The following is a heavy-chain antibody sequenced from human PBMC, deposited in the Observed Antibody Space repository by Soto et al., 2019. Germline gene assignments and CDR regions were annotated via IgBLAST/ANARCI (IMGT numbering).Heavy chain of an antibody. CDR2: ISGSGGST. D-gene: IGHD6-6*01. V-gene: IGHV3-23*01. CDR3: AKDLSSSLVEGAFDI. CDR1: GFTFSSYA. Sequence: GGSLRLSCAASGFTFSSYAMSWVRQAPGKGLEWVSAISGSGGSTYYADSVEGRFTISRDNSKNTLYLQMNSLRAEDTAVYYCAKDLSSSLVEGAFDIWGQGTMVTVSS. J-gene: IGHJ3*02.